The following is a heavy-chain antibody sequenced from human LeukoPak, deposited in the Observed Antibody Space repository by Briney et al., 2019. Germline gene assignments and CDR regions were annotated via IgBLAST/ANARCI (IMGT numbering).Heavy chain of an antibody. CDR1: GFTFSGSA. CDR2: IRSKANSYAT. J-gene: IGHJ4*02. Sequence: PGGSLRLSCAASGFTFSGSAMHWVRQASGKGLVWVGRIRSKANSYATAYAASVKGRFTISRDDSKNTAYLQMNSLKTEDTAVYYCTTRTLVGATRLDYWGQGTLVTVSS. CDR3: TTRTLVGATRLDY. D-gene: IGHD1-26*01. V-gene: IGHV3-73*01.